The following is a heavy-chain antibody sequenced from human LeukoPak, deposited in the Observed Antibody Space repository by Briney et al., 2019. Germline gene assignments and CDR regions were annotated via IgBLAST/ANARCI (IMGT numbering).Heavy chain of an antibody. Sequence: GGSLRLSCAASGFTFSSYGMPWVRQAPGKGLEWVAVISYDGSNKYYADSVKGRFTISRDNSKNTLYLQMNSLRAEDTAVYYCAKAPQISALLHDYLGQGTLVTVSS. J-gene: IGHJ4*02. V-gene: IGHV3-30*18. D-gene: IGHD3-22*01. CDR2: ISYDGSNK. CDR3: AKAPQISALLHDY. CDR1: GFTFSSYG.